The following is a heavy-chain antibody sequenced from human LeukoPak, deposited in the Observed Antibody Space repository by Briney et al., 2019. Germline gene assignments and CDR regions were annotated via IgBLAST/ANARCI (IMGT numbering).Heavy chain of an antibody. Sequence: LKPSETLSLTCVVYGGSFSDYYWSWIRQTPGKGLEWIGEVNHSGGTNYNPSLKSRDTISGDTSKKEFSLRLGSVTAADTAVYYCAAMIRGVIDYFDYWGQGTLVTVSS. V-gene: IGHV4-34*01. D-gene: IGHD3-10*01. CDR2: VNHSGGT. J-gene: IGHJ4*02. CDR3: AAMIRGVIDYFDY. CDR1: GGSFSDYY.